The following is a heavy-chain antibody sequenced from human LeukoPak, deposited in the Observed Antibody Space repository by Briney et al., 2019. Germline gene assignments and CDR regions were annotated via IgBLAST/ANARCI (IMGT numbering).Heavy chain of an antibody. CDR3: VRGFRGYSFDY. V-gene: IGHV3-53*01. Sequence: PGGSLRLSCAASGFTVSNNYMTWVRQAPGKGLEWVSLISTGGSPYYTDSVKGRFTISRDNSKNTLFLQMNSLRGEDTAVYYCVRGFRGYSFDYWGQGTLVTVSS. J-gene: IGHJ4*02. CDR2: ISTGGSP. CDR1: GFTVSNNY.